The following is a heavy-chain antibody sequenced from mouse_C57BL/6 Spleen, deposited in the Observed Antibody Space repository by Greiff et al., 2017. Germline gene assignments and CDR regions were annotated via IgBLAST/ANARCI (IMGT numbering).Heavy chain of an antibody. D-gene: IGHD2-4*01. CDR3: AKSGDYYDYDGALDY. J-gene: IGHJ4*01. CDR2: IYPENGGT. V-gene: IGHV1-18*01. Sequence: EVLLQQSGPELVKPGASVKIPCKASGYTFTDYNIDWVKQSHGKSLEWIADIYPENGGTFYNQKFKGQATLTVDKSSSTASMELRSLTSEASADYYGAKSGDYYDYDGALDYWGQGTSGTVSS. CDR1: GYTFTDYN.